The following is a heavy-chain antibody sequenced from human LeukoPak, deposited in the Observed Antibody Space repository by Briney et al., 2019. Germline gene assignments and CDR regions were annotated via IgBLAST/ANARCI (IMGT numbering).Heavy chain of an antibody. Sequence: SVKVSCKASGGSFSSSTLSWVRQDSGQGPEWMGGILPILGSATYAQKFQGRVTITTDESTNTAYMEQRSLRSDDTAVFYCATGVRAIPIYYWGQGTLVTVSS. J-gene: IGHJ4*02. CDR3: ATGVRAIPIYY. CDR1: GGSFSSST. V-gene: IGHV1-69*16. CDR2: ILPILGSA. D-gene: IGHD2-21*01.